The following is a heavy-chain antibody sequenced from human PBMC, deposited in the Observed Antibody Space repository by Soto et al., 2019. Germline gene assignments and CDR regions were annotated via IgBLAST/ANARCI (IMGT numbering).Heavy chain of an antibody. V-gene: IGHV2-5*02. J-gene: IGHJ1*01. D-gene: IGHD1-26*01. CDR2: IYWDDDT. CDR1: GFSLSTYGGG. Sequence: PTLVNPTQTRTLTGTFSGFSLSTYGGGVGWIRQPPGKALEWLALIYWDDDTRFSPSLNSRLAITKDTSKSQVVLTMTHMEPVDTPTRYYAHRDSRSHHPYCAQGTFVPVSA. CDR3: AHRDSRSHHPY.